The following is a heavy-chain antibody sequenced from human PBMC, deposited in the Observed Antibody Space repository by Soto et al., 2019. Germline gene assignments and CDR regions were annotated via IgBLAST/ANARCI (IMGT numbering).Heavy chain of an antibody. CDR2: IIPIFGTA. V-gene: IGHV1-69*01. J-gene: IGHJ5*02. D-gene: IGHD3-22*01. Sequence: QVQLVQSGAEVKKPGSSVKVSCTASGGTFSSYAISWVRQAPGQGLEWMGGIIPIFGTANYAQKFQGRVTITADESTSTAYMELSSLRSEDTAVYYCARDGYYYDSSGPNWFDPWGQGTLVTVSS. CDR1: GGTFSSYA. CDR3: ARDGYYYDSSGPNWFDP.